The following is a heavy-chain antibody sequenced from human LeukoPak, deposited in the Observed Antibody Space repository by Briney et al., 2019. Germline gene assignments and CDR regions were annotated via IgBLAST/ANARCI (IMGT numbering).Heavy chain of an antibody. CDR1: GFTFSGYW. Sequence: GGSLRLSCAASGFTFSGYWMSWVRQAPGKGLEWVALIKSDGTEKYYVDSVKGRFTISRDNSKNTLYLQMNSLRADDTAVYYCACGGDYNWFEPWGQGTLVTVSS. CDR2: IKSDGTEK. D-gene: IGHD2-21*02. V-gene: IGHV3-7*05. J-gene: IGHJ5*02. CDR3: ACGGDYNWFEP.